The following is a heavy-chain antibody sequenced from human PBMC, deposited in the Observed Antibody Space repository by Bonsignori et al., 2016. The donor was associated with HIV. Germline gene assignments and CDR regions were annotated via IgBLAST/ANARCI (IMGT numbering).Heavy chain of an antibody. CDR3: ARGSGYYDYVWGSYRYGYYFDY. Sequence: GSLRLSCTVSGGSISSYYWSWIRQPPGKGLEWIGYIYYSGSTNYNPSLKSRVTISVDTSKNQFSLKLSSVTAADTAVYYCARGSGYYDYVWGSYRYGYYFDYWGQGTLVTVSS. J-gene: IGHJ4*02. V-gene: IGHV4-59*01. CDR1: GGSISSYY. CDR2: IYYSGST. D-gene: IGHD3-16*02.